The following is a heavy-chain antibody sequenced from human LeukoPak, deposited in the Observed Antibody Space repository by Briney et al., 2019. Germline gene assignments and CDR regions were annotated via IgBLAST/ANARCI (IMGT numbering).Heavy chain of an antibody. D-gene: IGHD2-2*01. V-gene: IGHV4-31*03. CDR1: GGSISSSSYY. J-gene: IGHJ6*03. Sequence: SETLSLTCTVSGGSISSSSYYWSWIRQHPGKGLEWIGYIYYSGSTYYNPSLKSRVTISVDTSKNQFSLKLSSVTAADTAVYYCAREVVPAAIFKGGDKTTKDYYYYMDVWGKGTTVTVSS. CDR2: IYYSGST. CDR3: AREVVPAAIFKGGDKTTKDYYYYMDV.